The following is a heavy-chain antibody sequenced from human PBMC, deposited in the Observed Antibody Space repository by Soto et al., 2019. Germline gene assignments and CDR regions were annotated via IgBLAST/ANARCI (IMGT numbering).Heavy chain of an antibody. J-gene: IGHJ5*02. D-gene: IGHD2-15*01. CDR1: GFTVSSNY. Sequence: GGSLRLSCAASGFTVSSNYMSWVRQAPGKGLEWVSVIYSGGSTYYADSVKGRFTISRDNSKNTLYLQMNSLRAEDTAVYYCAKDLNIVVVVAATGWFDPWGQGTLVTVSS. CDR3: AKDLNIVVVVAATGWFDP. V-gene: IGHV3-66*01. CDR2: IYSGGST.